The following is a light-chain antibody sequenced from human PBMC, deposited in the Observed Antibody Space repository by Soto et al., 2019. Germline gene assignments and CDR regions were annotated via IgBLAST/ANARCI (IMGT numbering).Light chain of an antibody. Sequence: QAVVTQPPSVSGAPGQRVTISCTCSSSNIGAGYDVHWYQQLPGTAPKLLIYGNSNRPSGVPDRFSGSKSGTSASLAITGLQAEDEADYYCQSYDSSLSGIYVFGTGTQLTVL. V-gene: IGLV1-40*01. J-gene: IGLJ1*01. CDR1: SSNIGAGYD. CDR2: GNS. CDR3: QSYDSSLSGIYV.